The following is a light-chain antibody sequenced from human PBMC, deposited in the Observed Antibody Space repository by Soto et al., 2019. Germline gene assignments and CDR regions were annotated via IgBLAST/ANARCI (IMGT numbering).Light chain of an antibody. CDR1: QGINSY. V-gene: IGKV1-9*01. CDR2: DAS. CDR3: QQVNVYPST. Sequence: IQLTQSPSSLSASVGDRVTITFGASQGINSYLAWYQQKPGKAPNLLIYDASTLHSGVPSRFSGGGSGTDFTLTISSLQPEDFATYYCQQVNVYPSTFGGGTKVDIK. J-gene: IGKJ4*01.